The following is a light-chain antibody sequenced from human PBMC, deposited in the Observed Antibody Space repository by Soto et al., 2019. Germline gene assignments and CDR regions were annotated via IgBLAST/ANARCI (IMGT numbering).Light chain of an antibody. V-gene: IGKV3-20*01. Sequence: EIVLTQSPGTLSLSPGEIATLSCRASQSVSSSYLAWYQQKPGQAPRLLIYGASSRATGIPDRFSGSGSGTDFTLTISRLEPEDFAVYYCQQYGSSLSVTFGQGTKVEIK. CDR1: QSVSSSY. J-gene: IGKJ1*01. CDR3: QQYGSSLSVT. CDR2: GAS.